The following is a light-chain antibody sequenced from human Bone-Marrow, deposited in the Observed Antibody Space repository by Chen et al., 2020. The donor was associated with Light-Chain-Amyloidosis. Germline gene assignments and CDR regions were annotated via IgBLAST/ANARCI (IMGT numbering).Light chain of an antibody. J-gene: IGLJ3*02. Sequence: SYVLTQPSSVSVAPGQTATIACGGNNIGSTSVPWYQQTPGQAPLLVVYDDSDRPSGIPERLSVSNSGNAATLTNSRVEAGDEADDYCQVWDRSSDRPVFGGGTKLTVL. V-gene: IGLV3-21*02. CDR1: NIGSTS. CDR3: QVWDRSSDRPV. CDR2: DDS.